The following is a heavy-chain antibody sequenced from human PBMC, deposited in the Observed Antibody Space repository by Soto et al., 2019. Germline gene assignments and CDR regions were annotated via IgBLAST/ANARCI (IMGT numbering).Heavy chain of an antibody. Sequence: PSETLSLTCTVSGGSVSSGNYYWNWIRQSPGKGLEWIGYMYYSGSTNYNPSLKSRVTISVDTSKNQFSLKLSSVTAADTAVYYCASWYSSSWSNFDHWGKGTLVTVSS. J-gene: IGHJ4*02. D-gene: IGHD6-13*01. CDR2: MYYSGST. CDR3: ASWYSSSWSNFDH. CDR1: GGSVSSGNYY. V-gene: IGHV4-61*01.